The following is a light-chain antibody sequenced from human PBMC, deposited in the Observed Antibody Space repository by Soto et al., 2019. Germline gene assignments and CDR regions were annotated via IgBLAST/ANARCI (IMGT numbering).Light chain of an antibody. CDR1: QTISGW. CDR2: DAS. J-gene: IGKJ1*01. Sequence: DIQMTQSPSPLSASVGDTVTITCRASQTISGWLAWYQQRPGKAPNLLIFDASTLESGVPSRFSGSWSGTTFTLTISSLQSDDVATYYCLQYNGYYRTFGQGTKVDIK. V-gene: IGKV1-5*01. CDR3: LQYNGYYRT.